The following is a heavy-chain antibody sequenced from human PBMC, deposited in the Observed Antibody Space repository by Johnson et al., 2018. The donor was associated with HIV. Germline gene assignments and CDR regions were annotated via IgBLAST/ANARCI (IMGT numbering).Heavy chain of an antibody. V-gene: IGHV3-64*01. CDR2: ISSNGGST. CDR3: ARGGSSSWYGSKYYAFDI. D-gene: IGHD6-13*01. Sequence: VQLVESGGGLVQPGGSLRLSCAASGFTFSSYAMHWVRQAPGKGLEYVSAISSNGGSTYYANSVKGRFTISRDNSKNTLYLQMGSLRAEDMAVYYCARGGSSSWYGSKYYAFDIWGQGTMVTVSS. J-gene: IGHJ3*02. CDR1: GFTFSSYA.